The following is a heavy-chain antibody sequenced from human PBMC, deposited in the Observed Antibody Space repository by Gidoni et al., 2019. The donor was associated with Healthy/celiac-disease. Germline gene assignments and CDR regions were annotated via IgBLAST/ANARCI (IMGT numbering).Heavy chain of an antibody. CDR2: MRSSGGST. Sequence: VQLLEYGGGLVQPGGSLRLSCAASGFSFSSYAMSWVRPAPGKGLEWVSAMRSSGGSTYYADSVKGRVTSPRDNAKHTLELQRNSLIAEDTAVYYCAKDPPEPDYVYYWGQGTLGTVSS. J-gene: IGHJ4*02. CDR3: AKDPPEPDYVYY. CDR1: GFSFSSYA. V-gene: IGHV3-23*01.